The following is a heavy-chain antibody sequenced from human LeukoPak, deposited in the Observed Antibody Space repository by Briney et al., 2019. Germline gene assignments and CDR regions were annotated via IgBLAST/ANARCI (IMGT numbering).Heavy chain of an antibody. CDR1: DDSISSTTYY. V-gene: IGHV4-39*01. CDR2: IYFSGST. D-gene: IGHD6-19*01. Sequence: SETLSLTCIVSDDSISSTTYYWGWIRQPPGKGLEWIGNIYFSGSTSYNPSLKSRVTISVDTAKNQFSLKLSYVTAADTALYYCARHGKYSSAWYNHYYYYMDVWGTGATVTVSS. CDR3: ARHGKYSSAWYNHYYYYMDV. J-gene: IGHJ6*03.